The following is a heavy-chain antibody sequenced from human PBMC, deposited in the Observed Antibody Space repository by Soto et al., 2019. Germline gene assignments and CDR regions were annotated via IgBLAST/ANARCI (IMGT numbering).Heavy chain of an antibody. V-gene: IGHV4-59*01. J-gene: IGHJ6*02. CDR2: IYNSGST. CDR1: GGSISSYY. Sequence: SETLSLTCTVSGGSISSYYWSWIRQPPGKGLAWIGYIYNSGSTNYNPSLKSRVSISVDTSKNQVSLKLSSVTTADTAVYYCARGEYDSSGDYYGMDVWGQGTTVTVSS. D-gene: IGHD3-22*01. CDR3: ARGEYDSSGDYYGMDV.